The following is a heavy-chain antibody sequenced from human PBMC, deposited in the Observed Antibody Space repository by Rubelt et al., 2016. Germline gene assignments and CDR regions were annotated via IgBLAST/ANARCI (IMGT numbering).Heavy chain of an antibody. J-gene: IGHJ4*02. V-gene: IGHV1-2*06. CDR1: GYTFTGYY. D-gene: IGHD3-22*01. CDR2: INPNSGGS. CDR3: ARVEYYYDSSGYSDY. Sequence: QVQLVQSGAEVKKPGASVKVSCKASGYTFTGYYMHWVRQAPGQGLEWMGRINPNSGGSNYAQKVQGRVTMTRYTSISTAYMELSRLRSDDTAVYYCARVEYYYDSSGYSDYWGQGTLVTVSS.